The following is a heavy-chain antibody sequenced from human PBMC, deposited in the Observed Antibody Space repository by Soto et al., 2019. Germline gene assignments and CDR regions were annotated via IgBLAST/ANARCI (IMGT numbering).Heavy chain of an antibody. CDR2: IYYSGST. D-gene: IGHD3-16*01. Sequence: TLSLTCTVSGGSISSYYWSWIRQPPGKGLEWIGYIYYSGSTNYNPSLKSRVTISVDTSKNQFSLKLSSVTAADTAVYYCARVHWVMREMWFDPWGQGTLVTVSS. CDR1: GGSISSYY. CDR3: ARVHWVMREMWFDP. J-gene: IGHJ5*02. V-gene: IGHV4-59*01.